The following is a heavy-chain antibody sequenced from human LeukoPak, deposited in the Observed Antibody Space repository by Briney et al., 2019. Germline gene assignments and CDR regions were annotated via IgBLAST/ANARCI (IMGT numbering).Heavy chain of an antibody. CDR2: SYYSGST. D-gene: IGHD6-13*01. CDR1: GGSISSGSYY. J-gene: IGHJ5*02. Sequence: SETLSLTCTVSGGSISSGSYYWGWIRQPPGKGLEWIGSSYYSGSTYYNPSLKSRVTISVDTSKNQFSLKLSSVTAANTAVYYCARHDGTYSFNWFDPWGQGTLVTVSS. V-gene: IGHV4-39*01. CDR3: ARHDGTYSFNWFDP.